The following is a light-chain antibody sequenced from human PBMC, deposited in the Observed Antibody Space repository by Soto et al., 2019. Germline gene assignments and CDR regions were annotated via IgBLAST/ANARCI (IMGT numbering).Light chain of an antibody. CDR1: QSISSY. V-gene: IGKV1-39*01. J-gene: IGKJ4*01. CDR2: AAS. CDR3: QQSYSTLALT. Sequence: DIQMTQSPSSLSASVGDRVTITCRASQSISSYLNWYQQKPGKAPKFLIYAASSLQSGVPSRFSGSGSGTDFTLTIGSLQPEDFATYYCQQSYSTLALTFGGGTKVDI.